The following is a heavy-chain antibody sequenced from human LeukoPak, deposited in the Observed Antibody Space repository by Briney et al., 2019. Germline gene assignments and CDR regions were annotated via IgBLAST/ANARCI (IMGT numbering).Heavy chain of an antibody. V-gene: IGHV5-51*01. CDR2: IYPGDSDT. CDR3: ARTYCGGDCYYTYFDY. J-gene: IGHJ4*02. CDR1: GYSFTTYW. D-gene: IGHD2-21*02. Sequence: GESLKISCKGSGYSFTTYWIAWVRQMPGEGLEWMGIIYPGDSDTRYSPSFQGQVTISADKSINTAYLQWSSLKASDTAMYYCARTYCGGDCYYTYFDYWGQGTLVTASS.